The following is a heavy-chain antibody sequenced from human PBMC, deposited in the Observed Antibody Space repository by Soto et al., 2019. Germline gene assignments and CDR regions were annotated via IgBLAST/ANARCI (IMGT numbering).Heavy chain of an antibody. CDR3: ARPYNSLRFLEWLPLDY. Sequence: ASVKVSCKASGGTFSSYAISWVRQAPGQGLEWMGGINPIFGTANYAQKFQGRVTITGDKSASTAYMELSSLRSEDTAVYYCARPYNSLRFLEWLPLDYWGQGTLVTVSS. D-gene: IGHD3-3*01. J-gene: IGHJ4*02. CDR1: GGTFSSYA. V-gene: IGHV1-69*06. CDR2: INPIFGTA.